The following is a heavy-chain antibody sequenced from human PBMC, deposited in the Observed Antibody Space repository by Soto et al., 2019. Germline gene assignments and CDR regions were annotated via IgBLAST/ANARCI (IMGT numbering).Heavy chain of an antibody. Sequence: ASVKVSCKASGYTFTGIHIPWVRQAPGQGLEWMGWINPNGGGRNYAQKFQGWVTMTRDTSISTAYMELSRLKSDDTAVYYCARGSVGPTTDFDYWGQGTLVNVSS. CDR3: ARGSVGPTTDFDY. V-gene: IGHV1-2*04. D-gene: IGHD1-26*01. CDR2: INPNGGGR. J-gene: IGHJ4*02. CDR1: GYTFTGIH.